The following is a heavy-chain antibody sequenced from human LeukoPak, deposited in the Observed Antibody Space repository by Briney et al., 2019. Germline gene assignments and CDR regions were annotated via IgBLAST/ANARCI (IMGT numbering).Heavy chain of an antibody. J-gene: IGHJ4*02. CDR1: GGSISDYS. V-gene: IGHV4-59*01. D-gene: IGHD3-3*01. CDR3: AREFQLDFWSGLGY. CDR2: IYYSGSA. Sequence: PSETLSLTCTVSGGSISDYSWSWIRQPPGKGLEWIGNIYYSGSANHNPSLKSRVTISRDTSKNQFSLKLTSVTTADTAVYYCAREFQLDFWSGLGYWGQGTLVTVSS.